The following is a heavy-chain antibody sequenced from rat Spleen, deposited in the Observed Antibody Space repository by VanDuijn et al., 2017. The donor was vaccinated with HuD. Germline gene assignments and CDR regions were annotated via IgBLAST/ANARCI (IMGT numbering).Heavy chain of an antibody. Sequence: QVQLKESGPGLMQPSETLSLTCTVSGLSLTRNSVGWVRQPLGKGLVWMGTIWAGGSTNYDSGVQSRLSISRDTSKSQVFLKMNSLQPEDTGTYYCARWAGFFDYWGQGVMVTVSS. V-gene: IGHV2-72*01. CDR2: IWAGGST. J-gene: IGHJ2*01. CDR3: ARWAGFFDY. D-gene: IGHD4-4*01. CDR1: GLSLTRNS.